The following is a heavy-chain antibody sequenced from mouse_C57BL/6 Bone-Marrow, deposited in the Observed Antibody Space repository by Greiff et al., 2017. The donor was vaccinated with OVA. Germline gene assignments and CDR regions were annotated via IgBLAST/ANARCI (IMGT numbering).Heavy chain of an antibody. J-gene: IGHJ4*01. CDR1: GFTFSSYA. V-gene: IGHV5-4*01. Sequence: EVKLVESGGGLVKPGGSLKLSCAASGFTFSSYAMSWVRQTPEKRLEWVATISDGGSYTYYPDNVKGRFTISRDNAKNNLYLQMSHLKSEDTAMYYCARDDYDGPYYAMDCWGQGTSVTVSS. CDR2: ISDGGSYT. D-gene: IGHD2-4*01. CDR3: ARDDYDGPYYAMDC.